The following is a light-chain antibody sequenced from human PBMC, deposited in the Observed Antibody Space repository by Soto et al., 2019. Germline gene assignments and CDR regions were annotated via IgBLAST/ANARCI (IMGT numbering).Light chain of an antibody. J-gene: IGKJ5*01. V-gene: IGKV3-20*01. CDR2: GAS. CDR3: QQYGNSPIT. Sequence: ESVLTQSPDTLSLSPGERATLSCRASQSVSSTSLAWYQQKPGQAPRLLIYGASSRATGIPDRFSGSGSGTDFTLTISRLEPEDFAVYYCQQYGNSPITFGQGTRLEIK. CDR1: QSVSSTS.